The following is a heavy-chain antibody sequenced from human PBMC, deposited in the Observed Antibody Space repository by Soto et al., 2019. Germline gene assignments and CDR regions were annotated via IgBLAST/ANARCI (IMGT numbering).Heavy chain of an antibody. Sequence: SETLSPTSAVYGGSFSAYSWSLIRQPPGKGLEWIGEINHSGSTNYNPSLKSRVTISVDTSKNQFSLKLSSVTAADTAVYYCARGLTNYVYYYYYYMDVWGKGTTVT. V-gene: IGHV4-34*01. J-gene: IGHJ6*03. CDR2: INHSGST. D-gene: IGHD1-7*01. CDR3: ARGLTNYVYYYYYYMDV. CDR1: GGSFSAYS.